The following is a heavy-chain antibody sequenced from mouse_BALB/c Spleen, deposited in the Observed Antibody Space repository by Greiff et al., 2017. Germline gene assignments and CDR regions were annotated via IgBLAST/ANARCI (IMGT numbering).Heavy chain of an antibody. CDR3: ARGLYYFDY. J-gene: IGHJ2*01. D-gene: IGHD3-1*01. Sequence: VQLQQSGPELVKPGASVKISCKASGYAFSSSWMNWVKQRPGQGLEWIGRIYPGDGDTNYNGKFKGKATLTADKSSSTAYMQLSSLTSVDSAVYFCARGLYYFDYWGQGTTLTVSS. CDR1: GYAFSSSW. V-gene: IGHV1-82*01. CDR2: IYPGDGDT.